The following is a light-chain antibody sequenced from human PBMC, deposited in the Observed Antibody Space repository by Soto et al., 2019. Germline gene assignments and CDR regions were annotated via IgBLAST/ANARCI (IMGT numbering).Light chain of an antibody. V-gene: IGKV1-27*01. CDR3: QQLNNYPRT. Sequence: DIQMTQSPSSLSASVGDRVTITCRASQDISNYLAWYQQKPEKVPKLLIYAASTLQSGVPSRFSGSGSGTEFTLTISSLQPEDFATYYCQQLNNYPRTFGQGTKVDIK. CDR1: QDISNY. CDR2: AAS. J-gene: IGKJ1*01.